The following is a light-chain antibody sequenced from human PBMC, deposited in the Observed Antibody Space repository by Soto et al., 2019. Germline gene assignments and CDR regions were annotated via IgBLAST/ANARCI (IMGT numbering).Light chain of an antibody. V-gene: IGKV3-11*01. CDR1: QSVSNY. CDR3: QQRSNWPPLT. J-gene: IGKJ4*01. CDR2: DAS. Sequence: EIVLTQSPATLSLSPGERATLSCRASQSVSNYLAWYQQKPGQAPRLLIYDASNRATGIPARFSGSGSGTAFTLTIRRLEPEDFAVYYCQQRSNWPPLTFGGGTKVEIK.